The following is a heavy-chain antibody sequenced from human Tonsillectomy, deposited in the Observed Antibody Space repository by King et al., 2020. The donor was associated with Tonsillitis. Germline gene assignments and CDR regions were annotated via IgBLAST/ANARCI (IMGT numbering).Heavy chain of an antibody. J-gene: IGHJ4*02. D-gene: IGHD4-17*01. CDR2: IYPGDSDT. V-gene: IGHV5-51*01. Sequence: QLVQSGAEVKKPGESLRLSCEGSGYTFTDYWIAWVRQMTGKGLEWMGIIYPGDSDTKYSPSFQGQVTISADKSIRTAYLQWGSLQASDTAIYYCARRGDYTDYWGQGTLVTVSS. CDR1: GYTFTDYW. CDR3: ARRGDYTDY.